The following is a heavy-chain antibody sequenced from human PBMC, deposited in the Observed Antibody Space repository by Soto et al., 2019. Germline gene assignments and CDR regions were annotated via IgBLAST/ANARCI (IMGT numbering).Heavy chain of an antibody. V-gene: IGHV1-2*04. D-gene: IGHD3-16*01. J-gene: IGHJ6*02. CDR2: INPNSGGT. CDR1: GYTFTGYY. CDR3: AREFLGDYGMDV. Sequence: QVQLVQSGAEVKKPGASVKVSCKASGYTFTGYYMHSVRQAPGQGLEWMGWINPNSGGTNYAQKFQGWVTMTRDTSISTAYMELSRLRSDDTAVYYCAREFLGDYGMDVWGQETTVTVSS.